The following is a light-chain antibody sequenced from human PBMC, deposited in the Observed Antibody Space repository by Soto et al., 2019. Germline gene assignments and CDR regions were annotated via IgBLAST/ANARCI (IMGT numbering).Light chain of an antibody. CDR1: QSVLYSSNNKNY. J-gene: IGKJ1*01. CDR2: WAS. V-gene: IGKV4-1*01. Sequence: DIVMTQSPDSLAVSLGERATINCKSSQSVLYSSNNKNYLAWYQQKPGQPPKLLIYWASTRESGVLDRFSGSGSGTDFTLTISSLQAEDVAVYYCQQYYSTPGVTFGQGTKVEIK. CDR3: QQYYSTPGVT.